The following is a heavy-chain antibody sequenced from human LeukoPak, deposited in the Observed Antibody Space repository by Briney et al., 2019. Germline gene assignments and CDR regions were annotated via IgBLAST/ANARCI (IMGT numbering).Heavy chain of an antibody. J-gene: IGHJ4*02. CDR1: GFTFDDCT. CDR2: ISWDGGST. CDR3: AKDITTPPEYYFDY. V-gene: IGHV3-43*01. Sequence: PGGSLRLSCAASGFTFDDCTMHWVRQAPGKGLEWVSLISWDGGSTYYADSVKGRFTISRDNSKNSLYLQMNSLRTEDTALYYCAKDITTPPEYYFDYWGQGTLVTVSS. D-gene: IGHD4-11*01.